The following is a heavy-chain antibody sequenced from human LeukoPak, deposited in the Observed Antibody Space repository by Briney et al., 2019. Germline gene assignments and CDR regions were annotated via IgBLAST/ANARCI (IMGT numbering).Heavy chain of an antibody. Sequence: PGGSLRLSCAASGFAASGFTFTTYWMSWVRQAPGKGLEWVANINQDGNEKYYVASVKGRFTISRDNAKNSMYLQMNRLRAEDTAVYYCAREGGYDPFEYWGQGTLVTVSS. J-gene: IGHJ4*02. CDR1: GFTFTTYW. V-gene: IGHV3-7*01. CDR2: INQDGNEK. CDR3: AREGGYDPFEY. D-gene: IGHD5-12*01.